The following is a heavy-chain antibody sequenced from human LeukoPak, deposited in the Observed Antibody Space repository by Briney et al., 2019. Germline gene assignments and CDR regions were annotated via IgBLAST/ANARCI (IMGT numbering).Heavy chain of an antibody. CDR2: IYYSGST. J-gene: IGHJ4*02. D-gene: IGHD2-2*01. V-gene: IGHV4-59*12. Sequence: SETLPLTCTVSGGSISSYYWSWIRQPPGKGLEWIGYIYYSGSTNYNPPLKSRVTMSVDTSKNQFSLKLSSVTAADTAVYYCARERVVPAATFDYWGQGTLVTVSS. CDR1: GGSISSYY. CDR3: ARERVVPAATFDY.